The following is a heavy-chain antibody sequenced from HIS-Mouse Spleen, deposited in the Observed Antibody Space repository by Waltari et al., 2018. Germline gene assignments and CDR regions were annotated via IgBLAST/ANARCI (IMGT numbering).Heavy chain of an antibody. CDR2: IYYSGNT. Sequence: QLQLQESGPGLVKPSETLSLTCTVSGGSISSSSYYWGWIRQPPGKRLGWIGSIYYSGNTYYNPSLKSRVTISVDTSKNQFSLRLSSVTAADTAVYYCAREIPYSSSWYDWYFDLWGRGTLVTVSS. J-gene: IGHJ2*01. CDR3: AREIPYSSSWYDWYFDL. V-gene: IGHV4-39*07. D-gene: IGHD6-13*01. CDR1: GGSISSSSYY.